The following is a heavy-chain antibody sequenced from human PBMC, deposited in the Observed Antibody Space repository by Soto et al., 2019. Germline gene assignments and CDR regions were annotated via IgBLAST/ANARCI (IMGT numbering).Heavy chain of an antibody. Sequence: PSETLSLTCTVSGGSMNAHFWSWIRQSAGKGLEWIDHIYISGTTMYNPSLKSRVTMSVDPPKNQLSLKLTSVTAADTAVYYCARAPLKYYYDTTGPDVFGIWGQGTMVTVSS. CDR2: IYISGTT. CDR3: ARAPLKYYYDTTGPDVFGI. J-gene: IGHJ3*02. V-gene: IGHV4-4*07. CDR1: GGSMNAHF. D-gene: IGHD3-22*01.